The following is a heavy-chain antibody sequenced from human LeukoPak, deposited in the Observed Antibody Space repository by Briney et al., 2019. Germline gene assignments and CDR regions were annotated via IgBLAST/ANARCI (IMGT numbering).Heavy chain of an antibody. J-gene: IGHJ4*02. V-gene: IGHV1-69*13. Sequence: ASVKVSCKASGGTFSSYAISWVRQAPGQGLEWMGGTIPIFGTANYAQKFQGRVTITADESTSTAYMELSSLRSEDTAVYYCARGLSIAAAGFDYWGQGTLVTVSS. CDR1: GGTFSSYA. D-gene: IGHD6-13*01. CDR2: TIPIFGTA. CDR3: ARGLSIAAAGFDY.